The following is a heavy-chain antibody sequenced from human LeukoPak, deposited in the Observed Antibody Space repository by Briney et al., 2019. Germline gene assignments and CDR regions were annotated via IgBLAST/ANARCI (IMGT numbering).Heavy chain of an antibody. D-gene: IGHD2-2*03. J-gene: IGHJ5*02. CDR3: AKPRFGYCSSTNCYSWFDP. CDR1: GYTFTGYY. Sequence: ASVKVSCKASGYTFTGYYMHWVRQAPGQGLEWMGWINPNSGDTNYTRKFQGRVTMTRDTSISTAYMELSRLRSDDTAVYYCAKPRFGYCSSTNCYSWFDPWGQGTLVTVSS. CDR2: INPNSGDT. V-gene: IGHV1-2*02.